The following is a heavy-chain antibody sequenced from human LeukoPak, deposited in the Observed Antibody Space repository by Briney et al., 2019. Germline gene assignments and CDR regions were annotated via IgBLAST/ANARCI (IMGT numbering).Heavy chain of an antibody. CDR2: IWYDGSNK. J-gene: IGHJ4*02. Sequence: TGGSLRLSCAASGFTFSSYGMHWVRQAPGKGLEWVAVIWYDGSNKYYADSVKGRFTISRDNSKNTLYLQMNSLRAEDTAVYYCAKDICGGDCYLFDYWGQGTLVTVSS. V-gene: IGHV3-30*02. CDR3: AKDICGGDCYLFDY. CDR1: GFTFSSYG. D-gene: IGHD2-21*02.